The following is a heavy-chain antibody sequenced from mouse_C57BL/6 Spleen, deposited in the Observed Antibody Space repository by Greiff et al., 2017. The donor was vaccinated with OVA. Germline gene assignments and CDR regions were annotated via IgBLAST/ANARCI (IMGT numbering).Heavy chain of an antibody. D-gene: IGHD2-1*01. Sequence: VQLVESGPGLVAPSQSLSITCTVSGFSLTSYGVPWVRQPPGKGLEWLVVIWSDGSTTYNSALKSRLSISKDNSKSQVFLKMNSLQTDDTAMYYCARSGNYEGYYAMDYWGQGTSVTVSS. CDR3: ARSGNYEGYYAMDY. CDR2: IWSDGST. CDR1: GFSLTSYG. J-gene: IGHJ4*01. V-gene: IGHV2-6*03.